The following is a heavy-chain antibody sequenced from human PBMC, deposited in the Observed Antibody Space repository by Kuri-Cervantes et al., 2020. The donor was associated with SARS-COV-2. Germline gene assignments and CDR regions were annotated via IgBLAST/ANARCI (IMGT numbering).Heavy chain of an antibody. J-gene: IGHJ4*02. CDR1: TFTFSNCS. CDR3: AGTNWGKTYFDY. V-gene: IGHV3-48*01. Sequence: GGSLRLSCAASTFTFSNCSMSRVRQAPGKGLEWVSYISSSTSTKYYAGSVKGRFTICRDNARNSLYLQMNSLRAEDTAVYYCAGTNWGKTYFDYWGQGTLVTVSS. D-gene: IGHD7-27*01. CDR2: ISSSTSTK.